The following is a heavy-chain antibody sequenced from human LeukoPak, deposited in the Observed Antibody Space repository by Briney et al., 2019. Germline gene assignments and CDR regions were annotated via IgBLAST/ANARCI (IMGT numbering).Heavy chain of an antibody. CDR3: ARRLSSSEYYYYYYYMDV. J-gene: IGHJ6*03. V-gene: IGHV3-20*04. CDR1: GFTFDDYG. CDR2: INWNGGST. Sequence: GGSLRLSCAASGFTFDDYGMSWVRQAPGKGLEWVSGINWNGGSTGYADSVKGRFTISRDNAKNSLYLQMNSLRAEDTALYYCARRLSSSEYYYYYYYMDVWGKGTTVTVSS. D-gene: IGHD6-6*01.